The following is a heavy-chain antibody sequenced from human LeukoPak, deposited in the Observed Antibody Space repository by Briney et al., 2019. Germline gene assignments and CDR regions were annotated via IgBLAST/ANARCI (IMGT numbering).Heavy chain of an antibody. J-gene: IGHJ6*03. CDR1: GGPISNCY. CDR2: IYYTGST. CDR3: AKEGILGSQGENFFYYMDV. Sequence: PSETLSLTCTVSGGPISNCYWSWIRQPPGKGLEWIGYIYYTGSTNYNPSLKSRVTISVDMSKSQFSLKLTSVTAADTALYYCAKEGILGSQGENFFYYMDVWGKGTTVT. V-gene: IGHV4-59*01. D-gene: IGHD1-26*01.